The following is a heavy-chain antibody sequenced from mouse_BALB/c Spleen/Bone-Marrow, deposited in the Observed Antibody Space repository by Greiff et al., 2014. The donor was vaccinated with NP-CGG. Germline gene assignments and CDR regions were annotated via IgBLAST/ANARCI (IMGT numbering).Heavy chain of an antibody. V-gene: IGHV1-18*01. J-gene: IGHJ2*01. Sequence: EVQLQQSGPELMKPGASVKISCKTFGYTFTEYTMHWVKQSHGKSLEWIGSINPNNGGTTYNQKFRGKATLTVDKSSTTAYMELRSLTSEDSAVYYCARWTRGDYFDYWGQGTTLTVSS. D-gene: IGHD3-3*01. CDR2: INPNNGGT. CDR3: ARWTRGDYFDY. CDR1: GYTFTEYT.